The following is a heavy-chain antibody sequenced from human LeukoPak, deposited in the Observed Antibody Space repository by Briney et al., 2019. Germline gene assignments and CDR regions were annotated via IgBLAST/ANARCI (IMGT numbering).Heavy chain of an antibody. CDR1: GGSISSYY. Sequence: PSETLSLTCTVSGGSISSYYWSWIRQPPGKGLEWIGYIYYSGSTNYNPSLKSRVTISVDTSKNQFSLKLSSVTAADTAVYYCARDVQYNYGVFDYWGQGILVTVSS. D-gene: IGHD5-18*01. CDR3: ARDVQYNYGVFDY. CDR2: IYYSGST. J-gene: IGHJ4*02. V-gene: IGHV4-59*01.